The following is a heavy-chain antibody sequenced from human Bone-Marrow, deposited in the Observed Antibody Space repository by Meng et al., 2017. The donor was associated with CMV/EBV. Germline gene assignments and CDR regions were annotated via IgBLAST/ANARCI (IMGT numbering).Heavy chain of an antibody. V-gene: IGHV3-23*01. D-gene: IGHD2-2*01. CDR3: AKVGFQLLSFDY. CDR2: ISGSGDST. Sequence: GSLRLSCAASGSNFSSYAMSWVHQAPGQGLEWVSGISGSGDSTYYADSVKGRFTISRDNSKNTLYLQMSSLRAEDTAVYSCAKVGFQLLSFDYWGQGTLVTVSS. J-gene: IGHJ4*02. CDR1: GSNFSSYA.